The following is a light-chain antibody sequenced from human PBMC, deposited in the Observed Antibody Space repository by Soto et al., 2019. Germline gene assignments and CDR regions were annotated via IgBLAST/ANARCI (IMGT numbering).Light chain of an antibody. J-gene: IGKJ5*01. Sequence: EIVMARAPAPPSGAPGERAPPSWRASQSVSSNLAWYQQKPGQAPRLLIYGASTRATGIPARFSGSGSGTEFTLTISSLQSEDFAVYYCQQYNNWPITFGQGTRLEIK. CDR3: QQYNNWPIT. CDR1: QSVSSN. CDR2: GAS. V-gene: IGKV3-15*01.